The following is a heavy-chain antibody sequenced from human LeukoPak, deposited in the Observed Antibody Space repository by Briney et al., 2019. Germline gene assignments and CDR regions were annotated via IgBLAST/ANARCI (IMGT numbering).Heavy chain of an antibody. CDR2: FYYSGRT. Sequence: PETLSLTCTVSGGSINSYYWSWIRQPPGKGLEWIGYFYYSGRTNYNPFLRCRVTISVDRSRNQFSLELRSVTAADTAVYYCARTGGSCYLCDWFDPWGQGTLVTVSS. CDR3: ARTGGSCYLCDWFDP. V-gene: IGHV4-59*12. D-gene: IGHD2-15*01. CDR1: GGSINSYY. J-gene: IGHJ5*02.